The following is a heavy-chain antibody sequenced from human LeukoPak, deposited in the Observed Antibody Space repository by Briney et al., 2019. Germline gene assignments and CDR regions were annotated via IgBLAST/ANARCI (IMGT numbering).Heavy chain of an antibody. CDR1: GYTFTSYD. D-gene: IGHD6-13*01. Sequence: ASVKVSCKASGYTFTSYDINWVQQATGQGLEWMGWMNPNSGNTGYAQKFQGRVTMTRNTSISTAYMELSSLRSEDTAVYYCARARGGSSWASYMDVWGKGTTVTVSS. V-gene: IGHV1-8*01. CDR2: MNPNSGNT. J-gene: IGHJ6*03. CDR3: ARARGGSSWASYMDV.